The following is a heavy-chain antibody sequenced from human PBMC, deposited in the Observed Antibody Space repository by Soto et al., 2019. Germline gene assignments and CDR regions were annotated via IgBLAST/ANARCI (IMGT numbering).Heavy chain of an antibody. CDR2: IYYSGST. CDR3: ARHSTRIY. Sequence: PSETLSLTCTVSGGSISSSSYYWGWIRQPPGKGLEWIGSIYYSGSTYYNPSLKSRATLSVDTSKNQFSLKLSSVTAADTAVYYCARHSTRIYWGQGTLVTVSS. CDR1: GGSISSSSYY. J-gene: IGHJ4*02. V-gene: IGHV4-39*01. D-gene: IGHD1-1*01.